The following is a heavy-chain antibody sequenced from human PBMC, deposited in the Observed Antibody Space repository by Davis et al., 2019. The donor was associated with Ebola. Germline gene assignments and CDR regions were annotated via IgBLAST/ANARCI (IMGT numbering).Heavy chain of an antibody. CDR3: ARDPYYYDSSGPLGDAFDI. V-gene: IGHV1-18*01. CDR1: GYTFTSYG. D-gene: IGHD3-22*01. J-gene: IGHJ3*02. CDR2: ISAYNGNT. Sequence: AASVKVSCKASGYTFTSYGISWVRQAPGQGLEWMGWISAYNGNTNYAQKLQGRVTMTTDTSTSTAYMELRGLRSDDTAVYYCARDPYYYDSSGPLGDAFDIWGQGTMVTVSS.